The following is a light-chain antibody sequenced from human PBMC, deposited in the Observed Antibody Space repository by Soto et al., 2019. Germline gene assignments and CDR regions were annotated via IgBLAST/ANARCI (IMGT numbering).Light chain of an antibody. CDR3: QQRSNWPLT. J-gene: IGKJ4*01. CDR2: DAS. CDR1: QSIATD. V-gene: IGKV3-11*01. Sequence: EIALTQSPVTLSLSPGESATLSCRASQSIATDLAWYQQKPGQAPRPLIYDASNRAIGIPGRFSGSGSGTDFTLTIRSLDPDDFAVYYCQQRSNWPLTFGGGTKIEI.